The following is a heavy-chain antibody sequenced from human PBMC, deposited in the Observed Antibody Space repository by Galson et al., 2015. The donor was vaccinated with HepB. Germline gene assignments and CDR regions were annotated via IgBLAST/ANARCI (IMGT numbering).Heavy chain of an antibody. D-gene: IGHD2-2*01. CDR2: MSSSTNYI. CDR1: GSILSSYS. J-gene: IGHJ6*02. CDR3: ATNTPAAVMRASGMDV. V-gene: IGHV3-21*01. Sequence: SLRLSCAASGSILSSYSMNWVRQAPGKGLEWVSSMSSSTNYIYYADSVEGRFTVSIDNAKNSLFLQMNSLRAEDTAVYYCATNTPAAVMRASGMDVWGQGTAVT.